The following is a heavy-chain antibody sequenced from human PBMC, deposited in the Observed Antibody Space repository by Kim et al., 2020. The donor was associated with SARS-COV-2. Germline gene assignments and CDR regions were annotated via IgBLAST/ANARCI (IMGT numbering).Heavy chain of an antibody. V-gene: IGHV4-34*01. Sequence: GEIIKRGSPNYNPPRKSRVTISVDTAKNQFSLKRSSVTAADTGVYYCARGGRREITIFGVVITTPFDYWGQGTLVTVAS. J-gene: IGHJ4*02. CDR2: IIKRGSP. CDR3: ARGGRREITIFGVVITTPFDY. D-gene: IGHD3-3*01.